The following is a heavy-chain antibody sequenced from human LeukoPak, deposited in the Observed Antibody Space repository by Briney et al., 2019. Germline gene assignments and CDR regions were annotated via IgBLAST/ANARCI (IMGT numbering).Heavy chain of an antibody. CDR1: GGTFSSYA. D-gene: IGHD1-7*01. CDR2: IIPIFGTA. V-gene: IGHV1-69*06. CDR3: ASQNYAGDAFDI. Sequence: LVKVSCKASGGTFSSYAISWVRQAPGQGLEWMGGIIPIFGTANYAQKFQGRVTITADKSTSTAYMELSSLRSEDTAVYYCASQNYAGDAFDIWGQGTMVTVSS. J-gene: IGHJ3*02.